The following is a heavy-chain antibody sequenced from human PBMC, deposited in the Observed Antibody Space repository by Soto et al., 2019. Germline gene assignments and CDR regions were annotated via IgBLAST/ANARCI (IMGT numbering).Heavy chain of an antibody. CDR2: INPNSGGT. CDR3: ARATMVRGVIGSYYYYYGMDV. V-gene: IGHV1-2*04. J-gene: IGHJ6*02. Sequence: ASVKVSCKASGYTFTGYYMHWVRQAPGQGLEWMGWINPNSGGTNYAQKFQGWVTMTRDTSISTAYMELSRLRSDDTAVYYCARATMVRGVIGSYYYYYGMDVWGQGTTVTVSS. CDR1: GYTFTGYY. D-gene: IGHD3-10*01.